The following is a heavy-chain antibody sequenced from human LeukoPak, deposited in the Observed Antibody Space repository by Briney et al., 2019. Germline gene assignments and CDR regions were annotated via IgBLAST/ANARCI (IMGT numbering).Heavy chain of an antibody. Sequence: SETLFLTCTVSGGSISSNNHYWGWIRQPPGKGLEWIGSIYYSGSTNYNPSLKSRVTISVDTSKNQFSLKLSSVTAADTAVYYCARVGSHDFWSGYYLYFDYWGQGTLVTVSS. J-gene: IGHJ4*02. CDR2: IYYSGST. V-gene: IGHV4-39*07. CDR3: ARVGSHDFWSGYYLYFDY. D-gene: IGHD3-3*01. CDR1: GGSISSNNHY.